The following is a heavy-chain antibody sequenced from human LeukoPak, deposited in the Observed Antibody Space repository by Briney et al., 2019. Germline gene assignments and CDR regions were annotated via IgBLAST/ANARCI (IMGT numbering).Heavy chain of an antibody. CDR3: ARGEFGDCYYFYMDV. CDR1: GFTFSSYG. D-gene: IGHD2/OR15-2a*01. V-gene: IGHV3-30*03. CDR2: ISYDGSNK. Sequence: GGSLRLSCAASGFTFSSYGMHWVRQAPGKGLEWVAVISYDGSNKYYADSVKGRFTISRDSSKNTLYLQMNSLRAEDTAVYYCARGEFGDCYYFYMDVWGKGTTVTVSS. J-gene: IGHJ6*03.